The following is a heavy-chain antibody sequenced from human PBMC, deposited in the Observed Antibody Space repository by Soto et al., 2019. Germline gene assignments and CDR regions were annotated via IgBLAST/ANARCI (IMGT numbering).Heavy chain of an antibody. Sequence: GGSLRLSCAASGFTFSSYAMHWVRQAPGKGLEWVAVISHDGSNKYYADSVKGRFTISRDNSKNTLYLQMNSLRAEDTAVYYCARDLVAAANNWFDPWGQGTLVTVSS. CDR1: GFTFSSYA. D-gene: IGHD2-15*01. J-gene: IGHJ5*02. V-gene: IGHV3-30-3*01. CDR2: ISHDGSNK. CDR3: ARDLVAAANNWFDP.